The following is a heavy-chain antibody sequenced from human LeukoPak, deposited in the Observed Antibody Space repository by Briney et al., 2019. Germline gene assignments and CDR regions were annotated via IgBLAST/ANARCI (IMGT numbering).Heavy chain of an antibody. J-gene: IGHJ4*02. CDR2: MSSSRSYI. CDR3: ARAAGEMATIRY. V-gene: IGHV3-21*01. CDR1: GFTFSTYA. D-gene: IGHD5-24*01. Sequence: GGSLRLSCATSGFTFSTYAMNWVRQAPGKGLEWVSSMSSSRSYIYYADSVKGRFTISRDNAKNSLYLQMNSLRAEDTAVYYCARAAGEMATIRYWGQGTLVTVSS.